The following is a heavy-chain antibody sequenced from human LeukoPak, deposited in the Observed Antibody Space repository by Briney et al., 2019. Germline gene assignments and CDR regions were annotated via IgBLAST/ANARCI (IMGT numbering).Heavy chain of an antibody. Sequence: SVKVSCKASGGTFSTYTINWVRQAPGQGLEWMGRIIPILGITKYAQKFQGRVTITADKSTSTAYMELSSLRSEDTAVYYCARGGGDVDAFDIWGQGTMVTVSS. CDR2: IIPILGIT. CDR3: ARGGGDVDAFDI. D-gene: IGHD4-17*01. V-gene: IGHV1-69*02. J-gene: IGHJ3*02. CDR1: GGTFSTYT.